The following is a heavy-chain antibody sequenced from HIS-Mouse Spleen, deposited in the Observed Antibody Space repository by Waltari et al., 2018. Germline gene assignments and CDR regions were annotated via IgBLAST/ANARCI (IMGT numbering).Heavy chain of an antibody. CDR1: GYSFTSYW. CDR3: ARRYNWNYVAFDI. V-gene: IGHV5-51*03. J-gene: IGHJ3*02. Sequence: EVQLVQSGAEVKKPGESLKISCKGSGYSFTSYWIGWVRQMPGKGLGWMGVLYPGDSDTTYGPSFQGQVTISADKSISTAYLQWSSLKASDTAMYYCARRYNWNYVAFDIWGQGTMVTVSS. D-gene: IGHD1-7*01. CDR2: LYPGDSDT.